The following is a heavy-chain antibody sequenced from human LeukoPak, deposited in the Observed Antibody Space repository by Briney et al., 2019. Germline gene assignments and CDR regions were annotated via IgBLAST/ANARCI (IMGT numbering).Heavy chain of an antibody. CDR2: ISCSGGST. D-gene: IGHD4-17*01. CDR1: GSTFSSYA. V-gene: IGHV3-23*01. J-gene: IGHJ4*02. Sequence: GGSLRLSCAASGSTFSSYAMSWVRQAPGKGLEWVSAISCSGGSTYYADSVKGRFTISRDNSKNTPYLQMNSLRAEDTAVYYCAKESLSGYGDYGDFDYWGQGTLVTVSS. CDR3: AKESLSGYGDYGDFDY.